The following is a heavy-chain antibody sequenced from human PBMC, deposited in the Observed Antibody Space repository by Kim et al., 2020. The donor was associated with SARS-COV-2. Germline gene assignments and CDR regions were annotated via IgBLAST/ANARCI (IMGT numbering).Heavy chain of an antibody. D-gene: IGHD5-18*01. V-gene: IGHV4-59*09. Sequence: SRKSRVTISVDTSKNQFSLKLSSVTAADTAVYYCARGLSGYSYVDDAFDIWGQGTMVTVSS. CDR3: ARGLSGYSYVDDAFDI. J-gene: IGHJ3*02.